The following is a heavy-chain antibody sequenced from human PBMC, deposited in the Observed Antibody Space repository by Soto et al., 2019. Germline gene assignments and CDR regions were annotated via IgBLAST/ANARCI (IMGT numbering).Heavy chain of an antibody. J-gene: IGHJ4*02. CDR3: ARDLELRTDY. D-gene: IGHD1-26*01. CDR2: IYSGGNT. Sequence: EVKLVESGGGLVQPGGSLRLSCAASGFTVSSNYMSWVRQAPGKGLEWVSVIYSGGNTYYADSVKGRFTISRDNSKNTLYLQMNSLRAEDTAVYYCARDLELRTDYWGQGTLVTVSS. V-gene: IGHV3-66*01. CDR1: GFTVSSNY.